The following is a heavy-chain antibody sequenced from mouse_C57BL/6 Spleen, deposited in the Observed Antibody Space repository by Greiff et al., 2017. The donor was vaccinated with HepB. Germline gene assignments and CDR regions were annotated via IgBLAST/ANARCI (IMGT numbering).Heavy chain of an antibody. CDR1: GYSFTNYL. CDR3: ARHSGSSPWYFDY. V-gene: IGHV1-54*01. CDR2: INPGSGGT. Sequence: VQLQQSGAELVRPGPSVKVSCKASGYSFTNYLIEWVKQRPGQGLEWIGVINPGSGGTNYNEKFKGKATLTADKTSSTAYMQLSSLTSEDSADYFCARHSGSSPWYFDYWGQGTTLTVSS. D-gene: IGHD1-1*01. J-gene: IGHJ2*01.